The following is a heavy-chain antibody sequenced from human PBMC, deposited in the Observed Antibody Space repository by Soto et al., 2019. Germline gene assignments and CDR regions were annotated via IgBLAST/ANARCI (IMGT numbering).Heavy chain of an antibody. D-gene: IGHD2-15*01. J-gene: IGHJ6*02. CDR2: IYWDDDK. V-gene: IGHV2-5*02. CDR1: GFSLSTSGVG. Sequence: QITLKESGPPLVKPTQTLTLTCTFSGFSLSTSGVGVGWIRQPPGKALEWLALIYWDDDKRYSPSLTSRLTITKDTSKNQVVRTMTNMDPVDTATYYCAHVLVVVANYGMDVWGQGTTVTVSS. CDR3: AHVLVVVANYGMDV.